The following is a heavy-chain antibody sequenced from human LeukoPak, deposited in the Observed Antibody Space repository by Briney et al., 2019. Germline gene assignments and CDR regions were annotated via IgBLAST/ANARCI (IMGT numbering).Heavy chain of an antibody. V-gene: IGHV3-74*01. Sequence: PGGSLRLSCAASGFTFNIYWMHWVRQAPGKGLVWVSHINSDGSSTTYADSVKGRFTISRDNAENTVYLQMNSLRAEDTAVYYCARDLRYSSDYWGQGTLVTVSS. CDR1: GFTFNIYW. CDR2: INSDGSST. D-gene: IGHD5-18*01. CDR3: ARDLRYSSDY. J-gene: IGHJ4*02.